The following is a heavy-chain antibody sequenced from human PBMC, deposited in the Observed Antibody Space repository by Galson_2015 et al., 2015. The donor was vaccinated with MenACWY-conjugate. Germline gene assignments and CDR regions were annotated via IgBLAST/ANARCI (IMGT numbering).Heavy chain of an antibody. Sequence: ETLSLTCTVFGASITSHYWSWFRQPPGKGLEWIAYIRDTGSLKDNPSLKSRVTMSADKSNNQFSLRLISVTAADTAVYYCASGGTSPRPLLNCLDPWGQGTLVTVSS. J-gene: IGHJ5*02. CDR1: GASITSHY. V-gene: IGHV4-59*08. CDR2: IRDTGSL. D-gene: IGHD4-23*01. CDR3: ASGGTSPRPLLNCLDP.